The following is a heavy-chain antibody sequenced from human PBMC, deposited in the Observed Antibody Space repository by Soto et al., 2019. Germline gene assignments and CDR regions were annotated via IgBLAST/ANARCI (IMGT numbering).Heavy chain of an antibody. Sequence: ETLSLTGAVYVGSVSGYYWSWIRQPPGKGLEWIGEINHSGSTNYNPSLKSRVTISVDTSKNQFSLKLSSVTAADTAVYYCARGGRYGSGSYYQLLPRGGFDPWGQGTLVTVSS. J-gene: IGHJ5*02. CDR2: INHSGST. D-gene: IGHD3-10*01. CDR1: VGSVSGYY. CDR3: ARGGRYGSGSYYQLLPRGGFDP. V-gene: IGHV4-34*01.